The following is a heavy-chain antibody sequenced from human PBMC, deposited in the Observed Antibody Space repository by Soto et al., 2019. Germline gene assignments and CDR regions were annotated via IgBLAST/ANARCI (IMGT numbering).Heavy chain of an antibody. V-gene: IGHV4-31*03. J-gene: IGHJ3*02. CDR3: ARDGRWFGELLTEHAFDI. CDR2: IYYSGST. D-gene: IGHD3-10*01. Sequence: QVQLQESGPGLVKPSQTLSLTCTVSGGSISSGGYYWSWIRQHPGKGLEWIGYIYYSGSTYYNPSLKSRVTISVDTSKNPFALKLSSVTAADTAVYYCARDGRWFGELLTEHAFDIWGQGTMVTVSS. CDR1: GGSISSGGYY.